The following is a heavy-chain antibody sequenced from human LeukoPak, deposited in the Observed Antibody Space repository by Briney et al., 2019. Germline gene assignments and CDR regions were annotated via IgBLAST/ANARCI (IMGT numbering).Heavy chain of an antibody. D-gene: IGHD6-13*01. CDR2: IYQSETA. J-gene: IGHJ4*02. V-gene: IGHV4-38-2*02. CDR3: ASYSSSWYPRQYYFDY. CDR1: GYSISSGYF. Sequence: SETLSLTCTVSGYSISSGYFWGWMRQPPGKGLEWIGSIYQSETAHYNPSLKSRVTISVDTSKNQFSLKLRSVMAADTAVYYCASYSSSWYPRQYYFDYWGQGTLVTVSS.